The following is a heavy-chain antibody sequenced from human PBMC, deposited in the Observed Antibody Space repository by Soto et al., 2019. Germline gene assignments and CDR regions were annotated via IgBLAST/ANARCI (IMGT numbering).Heavy chain of an antibody. D-gene: IGHD3-3*01. J-gene: IGHJ4*02. CDR1: GFLFNNEW. Sequence: EGTLGPPCAPCGFLFNNEWMSWVRPPPGVGLEWVGRTKSKTDGGTTDYAAPVKGRFSISRDDSKTTLYLQMNSLKTEDTAVYYCTTDPLTIVGVVITDYWGQGTLVTVSS. CDR2: TKSKTDGGTT. V-gene: IGHV3-15*01. CDR3: TTDPLTIVGVVITDY.